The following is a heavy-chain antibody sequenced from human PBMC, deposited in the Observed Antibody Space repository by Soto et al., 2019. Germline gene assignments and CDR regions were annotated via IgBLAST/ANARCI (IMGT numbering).Heavy chain of an antibody. CDR2: ITSDGKKT. D-gene: IGHD3-3*01. CDR1: GFSFASFA. Sequence: QVQLVESGGRVVQTGTSLRLSCVASGFSFASFAMHWGRQTPGGGPEWVASITSDGKKTYYADFAKGRVTISRDNAKNTIFLEMHSPGPEDTAVYFCARDPGSDFWSGVFDPWGQGTVVSVSS. J-gene: IGHJ5*02. CDR3: ARDPGSDFWSGVFDP. V-gene: IGHV3-30*04.